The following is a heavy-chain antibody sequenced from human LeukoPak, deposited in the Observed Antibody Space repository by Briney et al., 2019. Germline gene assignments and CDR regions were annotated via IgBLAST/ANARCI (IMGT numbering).Heavy chain of an antibody. J-gene: IGHJ6*02. CDR3: ARGAGSGSLAYDYGMDV. CDR2: INPDSGDT. D-gene: IGHD3-10*01. CDR1: GYTFTDYY. V-gene: IGHV1-2*02. Sequence: GASVKVSCKASGYTFTDYYMHWVRQAPGQGLESMGWINPDSGDTNYGQKFQGRVTITRDTSIGTAYMELSRLRSDDTALYYCARGAGSGSLAYDYGMDVWGQGTTVTVSS.